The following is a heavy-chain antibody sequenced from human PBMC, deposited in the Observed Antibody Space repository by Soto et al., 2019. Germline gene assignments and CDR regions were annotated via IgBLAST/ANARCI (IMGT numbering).Heavy chain of an antibody. CDR1: GGSFSGYY. D-gene: IGHD5-12*01. CDR2: INHSGST. CDR3: ARGISGHDFTNFDY. Sequence: SETLSLTCAVYGGSFSGYYWSWIRQPPGKGLEWIGEINHSGSTNYNPSLKSRVTISVDTSKNQFSLKLSSVTAADTAVYYCARGISGHDFTNFDYSGQGTLVTGSS. J-gene: IGHJ4*02. V-gene: IGHV4-34*01.